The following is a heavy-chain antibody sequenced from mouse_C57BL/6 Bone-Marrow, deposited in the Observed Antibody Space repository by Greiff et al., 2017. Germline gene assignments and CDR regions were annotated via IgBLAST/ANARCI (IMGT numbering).Heavy chain of an antibody. CDR3: ARDCDYYAMDY. CDR2: IYPGSGST. CDR1: GYTFTSYW. J-gene: IGHJ4*01. V-gene: IGHV1-55*01. D-gene: IGHD3-1*01. Sequence: QVQLQQPGAELVKPGASVKMSCKASGYTFTSYWITWVKQRPGQGLAWIGDIYPGSGSTNYNEKFKSKATLTVDTSSSTAYMQLSSLTSEDSAVYYCARDCDYYAMDYWGQGTSVTVSS.